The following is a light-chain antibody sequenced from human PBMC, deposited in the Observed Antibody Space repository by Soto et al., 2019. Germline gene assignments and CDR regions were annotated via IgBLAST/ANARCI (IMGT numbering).Light chain of an antibody. CDR1: SGDIGSYNL. CDR2: EGS. V-gene: IGLV2-23*01. CDR3: CSYAGDYMFV. Sequence: QSVLTQPASVSGSPGQSITISCTGTSGDIGSYNLVSWYQQYPGKAPKLMVYEGSKRPSGISNRFSGSKSGYTASLTISGLQTEDEADYYCCSYAGDYMFVFGTGTKVTVL. J-gene: IGLJ1*01.